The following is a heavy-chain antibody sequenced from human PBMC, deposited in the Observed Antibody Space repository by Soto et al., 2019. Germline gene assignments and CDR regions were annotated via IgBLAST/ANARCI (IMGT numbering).Heavy chain of an antibody. V-gene: IGHV3-7*03. CDR1: GFTFSMYS. J-gene: IGHJ6*02. Sequence: LRLSCEVSGFTFSMYSMSWVRQSPGKGLEWVAKIPQEGVDGHYADSVKGRFTISRDNGKNSLYLQLNNLRAEDTAVYYCARDHLILPAHDFFYGSDVWGRGATVTVSS. CDR2: IPQEGVDG. CDR3: ARDHLILPAHDFFYGSDV. D-gene: IGHD2-21*02.